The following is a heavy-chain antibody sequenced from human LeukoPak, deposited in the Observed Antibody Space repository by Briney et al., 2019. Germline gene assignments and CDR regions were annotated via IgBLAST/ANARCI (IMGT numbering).Heavy chain of an antibody. CDR3: ARGLAYDGSGRSIKGRTSRSFDI. CDR2: MNPNSGNT. J-gene: IGHJ3*02. D-gene: IGHD3-10*01. Sequence: ASVKVSCKASGYTFTSYDINWVRQATGQGLEWMGWMNPNSGNTGYAQKFQGRVTMTRNTSISTAYMELSSLMSEDTAVYYCARGLAYDGSGRSIKGRTSRSFDIWGQGTMVTVSS. CDR1: GYTFTSYD. V-gene: IGHV1-8*01.